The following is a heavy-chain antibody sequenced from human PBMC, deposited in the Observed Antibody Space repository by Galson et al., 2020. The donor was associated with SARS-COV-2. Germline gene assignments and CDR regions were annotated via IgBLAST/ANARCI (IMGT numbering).Heavy chain of an antibody. CDR2: IYYSGST. CDR1: GGSISSSSYY. CDR3: SRLTDYYDSSGLHYYYYYMDV. J-gene: IGHJ6*03. V-gene: IGHV4-39*07. D-gene: IGHD3-22*01. Sequence: SQTLSLTCTVSGGSISSSSYYWGWIRQPPGKGLEWIGSIYYSGSTYYNPSLKSRVTISVDTSKNQFSLKLSSVTAAATAVYYCSRLTDYYDSSGLHYYYYYMDVWGKGTTVTVSS.